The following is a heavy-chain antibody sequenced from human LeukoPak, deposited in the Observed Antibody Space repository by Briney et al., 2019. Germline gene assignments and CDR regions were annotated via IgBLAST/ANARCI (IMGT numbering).Heavy chain of an antibody. CDR3: ARDIGEWFGERWAFDDY. CDR1: GFTFSTYG. Sequence: GGSLRLSCAASGFTFSTYGMNWVRQAPGKGLEWVSSISSSGSYIYYADSVKGRFTISRDNAKNSLYLQMNSLRAEDTAVYYCARDIGEWFGERWAFDDYWGQGTLVTVSS. J-gene: IGHJ4*02. CDR2: ISSSGSYI. D-gene: IGHD3-10*01. V-gene: IGHV3-21*01.